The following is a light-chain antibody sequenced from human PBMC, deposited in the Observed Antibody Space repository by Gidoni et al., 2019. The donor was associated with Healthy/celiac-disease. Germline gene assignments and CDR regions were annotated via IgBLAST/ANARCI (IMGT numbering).Light chain of an antibody. J-gene: IGKJ4*01. V-gene: IGKV3-11*01. CDR1: QSVSSY. CDR3: QQRSNWPQLT. CDR2: DAS. Sequence: EIVLTQSPATLSLSPGERATLSCRASQSVSSYLAWYQQKPGQAPRLLIYDASNRATGIPARFSGSGSGTDFTLTISSLEPEDFAVYYCQQRSNWPQLTFGGGTKVVIK.